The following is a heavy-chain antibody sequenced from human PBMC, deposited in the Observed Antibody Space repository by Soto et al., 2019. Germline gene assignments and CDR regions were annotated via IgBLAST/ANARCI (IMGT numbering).Heavy chain of an antibody. D-gene: IGHD1-7*01. CDR2: ISSSSSYI. J-gene: IGHJ3*02. V-gene: IGHV3-21*01. Sequence: LRLSCAASGFTFSSYSMNWVRQAPGKGLEWVSSISSSSSYIYDADSVKGRFTISRDNAKNSLYLQMNSLRAEDTAVYYCARAGPLTGTTKDAFDIWGQGTMVT. CDR1: GFTFSSYS. CDR3: ARAGPLTGTTKDAFDI.